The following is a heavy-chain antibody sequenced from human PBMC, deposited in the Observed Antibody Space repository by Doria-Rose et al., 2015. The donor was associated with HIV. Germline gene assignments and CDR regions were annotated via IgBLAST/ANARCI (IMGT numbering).Heavy chain of an antibody. V-gene: IGHV2-26*01. CDR1: GVSLSSPGMG. Sequence: QITLKESGPVLVKPTETLTLTCTVSGVSLSSPGMGVSWIRQPPGKALEWLANIFSVDENSYKTSVKSRLIIPRGTSKSQVVLTMTDMDPVDTATYYCARIKSSRWYHKYYFDFWGQGTLVIVSA. J-gene: IGHJ4*02. CDR2: IFSVDEN. D-gene: IGHD6-13*01. CDR3: ARIKSSRWYHKYYFDF.